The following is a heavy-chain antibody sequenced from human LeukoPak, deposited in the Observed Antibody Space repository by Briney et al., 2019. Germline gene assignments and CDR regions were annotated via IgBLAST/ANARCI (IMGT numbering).Heavy chain of an antibody. CDR2: IKEDGSEK. Sequence: GGSLRLSCVGSEFTFGTYWMSWLRQAPGKRLEWLANIKEDGSEKYYVDSVKGRFTISRDNARKSLFLQMNSLRAEDTAIYYCARDRDFYDSYSYSPDAIDIWGQGTMVTVSS. V-gene: IGHV3-7*01. CDR1: EFTFGTYW. CDR3: ARDRDFYDSYSYSPDAIDI. D-gene: IGHD3-22*01. J-gene: IGHJ3*02.